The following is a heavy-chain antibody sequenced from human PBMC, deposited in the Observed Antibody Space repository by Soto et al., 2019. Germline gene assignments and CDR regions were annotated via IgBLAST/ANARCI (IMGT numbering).Heavy chain of an antibody. CDR1: GYSFTTYW. D-gene: IGHD3-3*01. CDR2: IYPGDSAT. Sequence: PGESLKISCKASGYSFTTYWIGWVRQMPGKGLEWMGIIYPGDSATRYSPSFQGQVSISADKSISTAYLQWSSLKASDTAMYYCARDPEVSKIFGVVTTYYYGMDVWGQGTTVTVS. J-gene: IGHJ6*02. CDR3: ARDPEVSKIFGVVTTYYYGMDV. V-gene: IGHV5-51*03.